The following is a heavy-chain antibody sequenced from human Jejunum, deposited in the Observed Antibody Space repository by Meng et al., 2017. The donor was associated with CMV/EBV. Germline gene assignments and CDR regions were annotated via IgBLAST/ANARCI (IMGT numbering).Heavy chain of an antibody. Sequence: SEYPFTHCAIHCVRQAPGQRFEWMGWINPANGHTYSSQKFEGRLTIARDTSASTAYMDLSTLRSEDTAIYYCARHWNGQGETVYFDYWGQGTLVTVSS. CDR1: EYPFTHCA. CDR2: INPANGHT. V-gene: IGHV1-3*01. D-gene: IGHD1-1*01. CDR3: ARHWNGQGETVYFDY. J-gene: IGHJ4*02.